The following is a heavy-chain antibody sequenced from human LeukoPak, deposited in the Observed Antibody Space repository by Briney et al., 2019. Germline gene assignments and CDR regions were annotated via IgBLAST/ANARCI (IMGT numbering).Heavy chain of an antibody. Sequence: PGGALRLSCAASGFTFNTAYMSWLRQTPGKGLEWVGRLKSRSQGGTADYAAPVKGRFTIPRDDSKNTLYLQMNSLKIEDTGVYYCATARNWFDPWGQGTLVTVSS. CDR2: LKSRSQGGTA. J-gene: IGHJ5*02. CDR3: ATARNWFDP. CDR1: GFTFNTAY. V-gene: IGHV3-15*01.